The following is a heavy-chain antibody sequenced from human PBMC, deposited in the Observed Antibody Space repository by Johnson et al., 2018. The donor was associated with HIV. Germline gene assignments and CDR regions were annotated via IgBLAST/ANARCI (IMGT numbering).Heavy chain of an antibody. CDR2: INWSGASA. CDR3: AKSSSATYYGDAFDM. V-gene: IGHV3-20*04. J-gene: IGHJ3*02. Sequence: VQLVESGGGVVRPGESLGLSCAASEFTFGDYDMAWVRVAPGKGLEWVSGINWSGASAGYADSVKGRFTISRDNSKKTLSLQMNSLRPEDTAVYSCAKSSSATYYGDAFDMWSQGTMVTVSS. CDR1: EFTFGDYD. D-gene: IGHD3-10*01.